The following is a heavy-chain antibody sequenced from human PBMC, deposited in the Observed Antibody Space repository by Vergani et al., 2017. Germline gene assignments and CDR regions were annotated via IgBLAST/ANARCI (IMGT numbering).Heavy chain of an antibody. CDR1: GFTFSTFW. CDR2: IKHDANEK. J-gene: IGHJ4*02. V-gene: IGHV3-7*01. CDR3: AREWGYNYVNDY. D-gene: IGHD1-1*01. Sequence: EVQLVESGGGLVKPGGSLRLSCAASGFTFSTFWMNWVRQAPGKGLEWVANIKHDANEKYYVDSVKGRFTISRDNAKNSLYLQMNSLRAEDTAVYYCAREWGYNYVNDYWGQGTLVTVSS.